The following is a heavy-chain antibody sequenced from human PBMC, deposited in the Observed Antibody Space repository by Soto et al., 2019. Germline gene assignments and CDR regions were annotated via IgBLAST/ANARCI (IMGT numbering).Heavy chain of an antibody. J-gene: IGHJ4*02. Sequence: QVQLVESGGGVVQPGRSLRLSCAASGFPFSSYGMHWVRQAPGKGLEWVAVISYDGSNKYYADSVKGRFTISRDNSKNTLYLQMNSLRAEDTAVYSCAKETYSGPLDYWGQGTLVTVSS. CDR3: AKETYSGPLDY. D-gene: IGHD2-15*01. CDR2: ISYDGSNK. CDR1: GFPFSSYG. V-gene: IGHV3-30*18.